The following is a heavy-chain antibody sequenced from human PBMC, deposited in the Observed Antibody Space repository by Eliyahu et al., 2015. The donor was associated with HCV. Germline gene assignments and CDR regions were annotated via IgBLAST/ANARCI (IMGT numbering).Heavy chain of an antibody. D-gene: IGHD4-23*01. CDR3: ARSPYLATVDNPAYFDY. J-gene: IGHJ4*02. CDR2: ISYDGSNK. CDR1: GFTFXSYA. Sequence: QVQLVESGGGVVQPGRSLXLSCAASGFTFXSYAMHWVRQAPGKGLEWVAVISYDGSNKYYADSVKGRFTISRDNSKNTLYLQMNSLRAEDTAVYYCARSPYLATVDNPAYFDYWGQGTLVTVSS. V-gene: IGHV3-30-3*01.